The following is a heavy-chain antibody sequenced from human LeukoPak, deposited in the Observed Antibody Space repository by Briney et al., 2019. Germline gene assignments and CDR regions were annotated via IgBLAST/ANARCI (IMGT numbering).Heavy chain of an antibody. CDR2: ISYDGSNK. Sequence: QPGGSLRLSCAASGFTFSSYGMHWVRQAPGKGLEWVAVISYDGSNKYYADSVKGRFTISRGNSKNTLYLQMNSLRAEDTAVYYCAKDPATYSSSSGVGYDWGQGTLVTVSS. CDR1: GFTFSSYG. CDR3: AKDPATYSSSSGVGYD. V-gene: IGHV3-30*18. J-gene: IGHJ4*02. D-gene: IGHD6-6*01.